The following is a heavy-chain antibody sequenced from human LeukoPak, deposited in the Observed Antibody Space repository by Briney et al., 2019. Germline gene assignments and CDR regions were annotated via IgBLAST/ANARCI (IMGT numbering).Heavy chain of an antibody. D-gene: IGHD2-2*01. CDR1: GGSISSYY. CDR2: IYYSGST. J-gene: IGHJ4*02. V-gene: IGHV4-59*01. Sequence: SETLSLTCTDSGGSISSYYWSWIRQPPGKGLEWIGYIYYSGSTDYNPSLKSRVTISVDTSKNQFSLKLSSVTAADTAVYHCARLYCSSTSCYLDYWGQGTLVTVSS. CDR3: ARLYCSSTSCYLDY.